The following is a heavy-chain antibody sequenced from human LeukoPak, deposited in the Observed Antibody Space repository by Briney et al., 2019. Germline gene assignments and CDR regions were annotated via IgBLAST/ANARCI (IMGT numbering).Heavy chain of an antibody. V-gene: IGHV4-59*11. Sequence: SETLSLTCNVSGESISNHYWSWTRQSPGKGLEWIVYVTNSGTTKFNPSLKSRVTISSDTSNNPVSLMLSSVTAADTAVFYCGRLVVVRGPREYYYYYMDVWGRGTTVIVSS. D-gene: IGHD2-2*01. CDR1: GESISNHY. CDR2: VTNSGTT. CDR3: GRLVVVRGPREYYYYYMDV. J-gene: IGHJ6*03.